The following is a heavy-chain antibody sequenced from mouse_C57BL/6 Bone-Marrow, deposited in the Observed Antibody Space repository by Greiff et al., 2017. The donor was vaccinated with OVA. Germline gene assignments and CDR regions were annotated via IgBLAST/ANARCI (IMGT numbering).Heavy chain of an antibody. CDR3: ARFDYDGWYFDV. Sequence: QVQLQQSGAELVMPGASVKLSCKASGYTFTSYWMHWVKQRPGQGLEWIGEIDPSDSYTNYNQKFKGKSTLTVDKSSSTAYMQLSSLTSEDSAVYYCARFDYDGWYFDVWGTGTTVTVSS. CDR2: IDPSDSYT. V-gene: IGHV1-69*01. D-gene: IGHD2-4*01. CDR1: GYTFTSYW. J-gene: IGHJ1*03.